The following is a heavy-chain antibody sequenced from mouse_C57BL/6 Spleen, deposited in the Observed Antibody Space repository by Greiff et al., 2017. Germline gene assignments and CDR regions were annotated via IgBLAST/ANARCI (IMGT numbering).Heavy chain of an antibody. V-gene: IGHV3-6*01. Sequence: DVKLVESGPGLVKPSQSLSLTCSVTGYSITSGYYWNWIRQFPGNKLEWMGYISYDGSNNYNPSLKNRISITRDTSKNQFFLKLNSVTTEDTATYYCARDRATTALDYWGQGTTLTVSS. CDR3: ARDRATTALDY. CDR1: GYSITSGYY. CDR2: ISYDGSN. D-gene: IGHD1-2*01. J-gene: IGHJ2*01.